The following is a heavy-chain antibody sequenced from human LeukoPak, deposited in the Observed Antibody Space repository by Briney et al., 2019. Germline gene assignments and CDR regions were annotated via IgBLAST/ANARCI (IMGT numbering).Heavy chain of an antibody. CDR3: ARDSLGIFGVVYAFDI. CDR1: GFTFSSYA. CDR2: ISYDGSNK. J-gene: IGHJ3*02. Sequence: PGGSLRLSCAASGFTFSSYAMHWVRQAPGKGLEWVAVISYDGSNKYYADSVKGRFTISRDNSKNTLYLQMNSLRAEDTAVYYCARDSLGIFGVVYAFDIWGQGTMVTVSS. V-gene: IGHV3-30-3*01. D-gene: IGHD3-3*01.